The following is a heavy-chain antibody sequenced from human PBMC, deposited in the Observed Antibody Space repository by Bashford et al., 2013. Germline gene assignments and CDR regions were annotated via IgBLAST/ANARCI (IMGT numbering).Heavy chain of an antibody. CDR2: IYYSGST. Sequence: SETLSLTCTVSGGSISSYYWSWDPGSPQGRDWSGIGYIYYSGSTNYNPSLKSRVTISVDTSKNQFSLKLSSVTAADTAVYYCAREGHYYGSGSYLSGWGQGTLVTVSS. CDR3: AREGHYYGSGSYLSG. J-gene: IGHJ4*02. CDR1: GGSISSYY. D-gene: IGHD3-10*01. V-gene: IGHV4-59*01.